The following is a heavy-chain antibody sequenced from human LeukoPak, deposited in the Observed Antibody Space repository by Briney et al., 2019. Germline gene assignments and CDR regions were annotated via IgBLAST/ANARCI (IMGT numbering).Heavy chain of an antibody. CDR3: AKDRGYYGSGSFSGFDY. D-gene: IGHD3-10*01. J-gene: IGHJ4*02. Sequence: PSGTLSLTCTVSGGSISSYYWSWIRQPPGKGLEWVSTISGSGGATYYADSVKGRFTISRDNSKNTLFLQMISLRAEDTAVYYCAKDRGYYGSGSFSGFDYWGQGTLVTVSS. CDR2: ISGSGGAT. CDR1: GGSISSYY. V-gene: IGHV3-23*01.